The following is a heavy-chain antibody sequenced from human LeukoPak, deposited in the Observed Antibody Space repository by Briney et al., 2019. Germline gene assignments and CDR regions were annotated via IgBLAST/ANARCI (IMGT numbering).Heavy chain of an antibody. V-gene: IGHV3-7*01. Sequence: GGSLRLSCATSGFTLSHYWMSWVRQAPGKGLEWVANINNDGSVRFYVESVKGRFTIYIDNARNSLYLHMNNLRIEDTAMYYCARDYYGPAEYGGPGTLVTVSS. CDR3: ARDYYGPAEY. CDR2: INNDGSVR. CDR1: GFTLSHYW. J-gene: IGHJ4*02. D-gene: IGHD3-10*01.